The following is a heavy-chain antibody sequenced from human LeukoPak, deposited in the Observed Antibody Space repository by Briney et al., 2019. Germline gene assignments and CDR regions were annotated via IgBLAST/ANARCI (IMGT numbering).Heavy chain of an antibody. Sequence: PSETLSLTCTVSGYSISSGYYWGWIRQPPGKGLEWIGEINHSGSTNYNPSLKSRVTISVDTSKNQFSLKLSSVTAADTAVYYCARGPIFDYWGQGTLVTVSS. CDR3: ARGPIFDY. CDR2: INHSGST. J-gene: IGHJ4*02. CDR1: GYSISSGYY. V-gene: IGHV4-38-2*02.